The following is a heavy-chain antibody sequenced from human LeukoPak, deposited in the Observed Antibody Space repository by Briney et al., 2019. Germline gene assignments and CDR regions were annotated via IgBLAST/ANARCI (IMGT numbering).Heavy chain of an antibody. CDR1: GGSISSSSYY. Sequence: SETLSLTCTVSGGSISSSSYYWGWIRQPPGKGLEWIGSIYYSGSTYYNPSLKSRVTISVDTSKNQFSLKLSSVTAADTAAYYCAGDSDCGGDCYLDYWGQGTLVTVSS. D-gene: IGHD2-21*02. V-gene: IGHV4-39*07. CDR3: AGDSDCGGDCYLDY. J-gene: IGHJ4*02. CDR2: IYYSGST.